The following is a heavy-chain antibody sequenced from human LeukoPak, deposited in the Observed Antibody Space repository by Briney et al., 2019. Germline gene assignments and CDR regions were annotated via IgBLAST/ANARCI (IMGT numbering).Heavy chain of an antibody. CDR3: ARDSPLLGGTDHFDY. Sequence: SSETLSLTCTVSGGSISSNNYYWGWIRQPPGKGLEWIGSIYYSGSTYNNPSLKSRVTISVDTTKNQFSLKLSSVTAADTAVYYCARDSPLLGGTDHFDYRGQGTLVTVSS. J-gene: IGHJ4*02. V-gene: IGHV4-39*07. CDR2: IYYSGST. CDR1: GGSISSNNYY. D-gene: IGHD1-26*01.